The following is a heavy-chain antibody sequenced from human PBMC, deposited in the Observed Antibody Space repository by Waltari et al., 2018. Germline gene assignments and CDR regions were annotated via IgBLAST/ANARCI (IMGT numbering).Heavy chain of an antibody. J-gene: IGHJ4*02. V-gene: IGHV1-3*01. CDR1: GYTFTKYY. D-gene: IGHD3-3*01. Sequence: QVYLVQSGPEVKKPGASVKVSCKASGYTFTKYYMHWGRQAPGQGLEWMGWTHGGNGNTKYSKKFQDRLTISKDTSATTVYMELSSLTSEDTAVYYCAKTQYDFWSAYFDYWGQGTLVTVSS. CDR2: THGGNGNT. CDR3: AKTQYDFWSAYFDY.